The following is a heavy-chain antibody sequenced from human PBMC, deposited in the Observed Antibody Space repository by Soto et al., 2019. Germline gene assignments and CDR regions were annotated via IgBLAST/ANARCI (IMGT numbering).Heavy chain of an antibody. CDR2: INPNSGGT. CDR3: AKGGYSGYDPDAFDI. CDR1: GYTFTGYY. J-gene: IGHJ3*02. D-gene: IGHD5-12*01. V-gene: IGHV1-2*04. Sequence: AASVKVSCKASGYTFTGYYMHWVRQAPGQGLEWMGWINPNSGGTNYAQKFQGWVTMTRDTSISTAYMELSRLRSDDTAVYYCAKGGYSGYDPDAFDIWGQGTMVTVSS.